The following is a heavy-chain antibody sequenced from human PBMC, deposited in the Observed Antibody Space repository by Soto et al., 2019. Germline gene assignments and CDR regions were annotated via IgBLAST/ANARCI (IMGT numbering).Heavy chain of an antibody. Sequence: QVQLQESGPGLVKPSETLSLTCTVSGGSISSYYWSWIRQPPGKGLEWIGYIYYSGSTNYNPSLKSRVTISVDTSKNQFSLKLSSVTAADTAVYYCASWTTVTTERFDAFYIWGQGTMFTVSS. CDR2: IYYSGST. CDR3: ASWTTVTTERFDAFYI. D-gene: IGHD4-17*01. J-gene: IGHJ3*02. CDR1: GGSISSYY. V-gene: IGHV4-59*01.